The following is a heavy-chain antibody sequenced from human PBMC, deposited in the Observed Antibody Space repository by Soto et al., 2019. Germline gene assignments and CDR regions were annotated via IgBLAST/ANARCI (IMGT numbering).Heavy chain of an antibody. D-gene: IGHD3-10*01. J-gene: IGHJ4*02. V-gene: IGHV3-9*01. CDR3: AKGGYCSGSFPLPFDY. CDR2: ISWNSGSI. CDR1: GFTFDDYA. Sequence: EVQLVESGGGLVQPGRSLRLSCAASGFTFDDYAMHWVRQAPGKGLEWVSGISWNSGSIGYADSVKGRFTISRDNAKNDLYLQMNSLRAEDTALYYCAKGGYCSGSFPLPFDYWGQGTLVTVSS.